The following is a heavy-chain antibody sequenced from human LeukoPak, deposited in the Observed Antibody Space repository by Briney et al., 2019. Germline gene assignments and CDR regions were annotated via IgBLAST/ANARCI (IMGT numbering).Heavy chain of an antibody. D-gene: IGHD6-19*01. J-gene: IGHJ4*02. V-gene: IGHV3-30-3*01. Sequence: PGGSLRLSCAASGFTFSSYAMHWVRQAPGKGLEWVALLSNDGDTKYYGDSVKGRFTISRDNSKNTLYLQMNRLRAEDTAVYYCARGLTVAGWKNFDYWGQGTLVTVSS. CDR3: ARGLTVAGWKNFDY. CDR1: GFTFSSYA. CDR2: LSNDGDTK.